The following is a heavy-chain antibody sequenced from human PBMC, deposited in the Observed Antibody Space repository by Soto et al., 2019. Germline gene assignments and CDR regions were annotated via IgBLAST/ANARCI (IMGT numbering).Heavy chain of an antibody. CDR1: GYSFTSYW. CDR3: ARLGKYYDFWSGYVPNYYYGMDV. V-gene: IGHV5-51*01. Sequence: GESLKISCKGSGYSFTSYWIGWVRQMPGKGLEWMGIIYPGDSDTRYSPSFQGQVTISADKSISTAYLQWSSLKASDTAMYYCARLGKYYDFWSGYVPNYYYGMDVWGQGTTVTVSS. J-gene: IGHJ6*02. D-gene: IGHD3-3*01. CDR2: IYPGDSDT.